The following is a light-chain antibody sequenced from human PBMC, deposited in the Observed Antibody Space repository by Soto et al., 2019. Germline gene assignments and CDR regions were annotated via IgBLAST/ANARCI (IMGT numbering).Light chain of an antibody. J-gene: IGKJ1*01. Sequence: EIVMTQSLATLSVSPGERATLSCRASQSASTTVAWYQQKSGQAPRLLIYYASTRAIGVPARFSGSGSGTDFTLTITSLQSEDFGVYYCQQYKDWPTTFCQGAKV. CDR1: QSASTT. V-gene: IGKV3-15*01. CDR2: YAS. CDR3: QQYKDWPTT.